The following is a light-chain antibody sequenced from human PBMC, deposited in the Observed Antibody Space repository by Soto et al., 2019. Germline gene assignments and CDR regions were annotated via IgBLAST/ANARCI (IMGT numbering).Light chain of an antibody. CDR1: SSDFCRYRY. CDR2: DVY. Sequence: QSALTHPAAVSGSPGQSITISYTGTSSDFCRYRYVSWYQQHPGKAPKLIIYDVYNRPSGVSNRFSGSKSGNTASLTISGLQVENEAAYYCTSYTSPTTPYVFGGGTKVTVL. CDR3: TSYTSPTTPYV. V-gene: IGLV2-14*01. J-gene: IGLJ1*01.